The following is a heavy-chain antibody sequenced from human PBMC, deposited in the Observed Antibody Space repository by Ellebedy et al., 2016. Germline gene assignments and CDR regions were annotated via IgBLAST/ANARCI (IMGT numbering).Heavy chain of an antibody. CDR3: ANPGGMVVGDSYIDV. J-gene: IGHJ6*03. V-gene: IGHV3-23*01. D-gene: IGHD2-15*01. CDR1: TSMFSVSW. CDR2: ILASGVGT. Sequence: GESLKISCVDSTSMFSVSWMSWARQAPGRGPEWVSGILASGVGTYYADSVKGRFTISRDNSRNSLYLQMRSLRADDTAVYYCANPGGMVVGDSYIDVWGKGTTVVVSS.